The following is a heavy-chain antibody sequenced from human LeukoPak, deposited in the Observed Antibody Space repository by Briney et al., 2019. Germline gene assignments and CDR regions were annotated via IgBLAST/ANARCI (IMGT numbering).Heavy chain of an antibody. CDR1: GFTFDNYA. CDR3: AKAPPYKKYFDY. Sequence: GGSLRLSCAASGFTFDNYAMTWVRQAPGRGLEWISTISGSGYTTYYADSVKGRFTISRDNSKNTLYLQMNSLRAEDTAVYYCAKAPPYKKYFDYWGQGTLVTVSS. D-gene: IGHD1-1*01. CDR2: ISGSGYTT. V-gene: IGHV3-23*01. J-gene: IGHJ4*02.